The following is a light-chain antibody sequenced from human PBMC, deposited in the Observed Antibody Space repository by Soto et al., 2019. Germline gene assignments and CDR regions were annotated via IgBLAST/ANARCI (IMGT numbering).Light chain of an antibody. CDR1: QNINSD. CDR2: RAS. Sequence: DVQMTQSPSTLSASVGDRVTITCRASQNINSDLAWYPQKPGKAPQLLIYRASSLESGVPSRFSGSGSGTEFTLTITSLQPDDFATYYCQQHNNYWTFGHGTRVDIK. J-gene: IGKJ1*01. V-gene: IGKV1-5*03. CDR3: QQHNNYWT.